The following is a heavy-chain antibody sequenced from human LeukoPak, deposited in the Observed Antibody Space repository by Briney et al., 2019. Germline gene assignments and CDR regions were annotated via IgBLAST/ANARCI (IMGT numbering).Heavy chain of an antibody. V-gene: IGHV4-61*01. CDR3: ARDRSSSGYCSSTSCYDDAFDI. D-gene: IGHD2-2*03. J-gene: IGHJ3*02. Sequence: PSETLSLTCTVSVGSVGSGSYYWSWIRQPPGKGLERIGYIYYRGSTNYNPSLTSRVTISVDTSKNQFSLKLSSVTAADTAVYYCARDRSSSGYCSSTSCYDDAFDIWGQGTMVTVSS. CDR2: IYYRGST. CDR1: VGSVGSGSYY.